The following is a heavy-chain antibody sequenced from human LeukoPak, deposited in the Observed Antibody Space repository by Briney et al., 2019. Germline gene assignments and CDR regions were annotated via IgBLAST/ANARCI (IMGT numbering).Heavy chain of an antibody. CDR2: INHSGST. CDR3: ARGGPNYYDSSDYYFY. J-gene: IGHJ4*02. CDR1: GGSFSGYY. D-gene: IGHD3-22*01. Sequence: PSETLSLTCAVYGGSFSGYYWSWIRQPPGKGLEWIGEINHSGSTNYNPSLKSRVTISVDTSKNQFSLKLSSVTAADTAVYYCARGGPNYYDSSDYYFYWGQGTLVTVSS. V-gene: IGHV4-34*01.